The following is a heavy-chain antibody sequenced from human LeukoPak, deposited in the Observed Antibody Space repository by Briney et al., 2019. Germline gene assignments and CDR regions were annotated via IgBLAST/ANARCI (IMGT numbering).Heavy chain of an antibody. Sequence: GGSLRLSCAASGFTFSSYSMNWVRQAPGKGLEWVSSISSSSSYIYYADSVKGRFTISRDNAKNSLYLQMNSLRAEDMAVYYCARGLGGDYFDYWGQGTLVTVSS. J-gene: IGHJ4*02. CDR1: GFTFSSYS. CDR2: ISSSSSYI. CDR3: ARGLGGDYFDY. D-gene: IGHD1-26*01. V-gene: IGHV3-21*01.